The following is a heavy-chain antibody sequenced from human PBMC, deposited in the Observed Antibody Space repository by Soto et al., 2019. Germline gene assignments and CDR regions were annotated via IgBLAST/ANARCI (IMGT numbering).Heavy chain of an antibody. Sequence: ASVKVSCKASGYTFTSYAMHWVRQAPGQRLEWMGWINAGNGNTKYSQKFQGRVTITRDTSASTAYMELSSLRSEDTAVYYCARDLGFWSGYYRSDYYYGMDVWGKGTTVTVSS. CDR2: INAGNGNT. CDR1: GYTFTSYA. V-gene: IGHV1-3*01. D-gene: IGHD3-3*01. J-gene: IGHJ6*04. CDR3: ARDLGFWSGYYRSDYYYGMDV.